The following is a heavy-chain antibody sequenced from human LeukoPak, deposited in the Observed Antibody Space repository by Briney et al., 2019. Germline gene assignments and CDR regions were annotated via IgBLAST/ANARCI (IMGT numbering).Heavy chain of an antibody. J-gene: IGHJ5*02. Sequence: SETLSLTCAVYGGSFSGYYWSWIRQPPGKGLEWIGEINHSGSTNYNPSLKSRVTISVDTSKNQFFLKLSSVTAADTAVYYCARGRRDNWFDPWGQGTLVTVSS. CDR2: INHSGST. V-gene: IGHV4-34*01. CDR1: GGSFSGYY. CDR3: ARGRRDNWFDP.